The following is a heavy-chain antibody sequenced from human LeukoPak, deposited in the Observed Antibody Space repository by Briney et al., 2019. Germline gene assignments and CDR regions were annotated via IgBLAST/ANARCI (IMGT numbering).Heavy chain of an antibody. Sequence: SQTLSLTCALSGDILSSNSAAWHWSRQSPSRGLEWLGRTYYTSKLYNDYAVSVKSRIIINPDTSKNKFSLQLNSVTPEDTAVYYCARADYCSGGSCYSARDNAFDIWGQGTLVTVSS. CDR2: TYYTSKLYN. V-gene: IGHV6-1*01. D-gene: IGHD2-15*01. CDR1: GDILSSNSAA. CDR3: ARADYCSGGSCYSARDNAFDI. J-gene: IGHJ3*02.